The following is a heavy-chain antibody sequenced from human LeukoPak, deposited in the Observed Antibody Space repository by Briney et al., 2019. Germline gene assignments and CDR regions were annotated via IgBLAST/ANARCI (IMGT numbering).Heavy chain of an antibody. J-gene: IGHJ4*02. Sequence: SETLSLTCAVSGGSITTTDFDWAWIRQPPGQGFEWIATISSSGKAYYYPSLMSRVTISVDTSKNQFSLDVTSVTAADTGLFYCARFKGGTGFDYWGRGILVIV. V-gene: IGHV4-39*01. D-gene: IGHD1-26*01. CDR3: ARFKGGTGFDY. CDR1: GGSITTTDFD. CDR2: ISSSGKA.